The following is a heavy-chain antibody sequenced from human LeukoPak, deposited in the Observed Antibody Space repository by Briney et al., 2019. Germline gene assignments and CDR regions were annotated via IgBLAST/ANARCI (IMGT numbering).Heavy chain of an antibody. CDR3: ARYDFNKFFDY. CDR1: GGSISSYY. CDR2: IYYSGST. D-gene: IGHD3-3*01. V-gene: IGHV4-59*08. J-gene: IGHJ4*02. Sequence: SETLSLTCTVSGGSISSYYWSWIRQPPGKGPEWIGYIYYSGSTNYNPSLKSRVTISVDTSKNQFSLKLSSVTAADTAVYYCARYDFNKFFDYWGQGTLVTVSS.